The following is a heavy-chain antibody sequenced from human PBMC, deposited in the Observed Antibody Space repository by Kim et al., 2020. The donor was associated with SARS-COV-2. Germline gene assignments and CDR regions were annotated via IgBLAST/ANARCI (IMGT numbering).Heavy chain of an antibody. J-gene: IGHJ4*01. V-gene: IGHV5-51*01. CDR2: IYVGDADT. CDR3: ARGSTQYYFDS. Sequence: GESLKISCQGSGYSFTGNNFNTYWIGWVRQMPGKGLEWMGIIYVGDADTRYSPALQGQVTISADKSIYTAYLQWSSLKASDTGMYYCARGSTQYYFDSWG. CDR1: GYSFTGNNFNTYW.